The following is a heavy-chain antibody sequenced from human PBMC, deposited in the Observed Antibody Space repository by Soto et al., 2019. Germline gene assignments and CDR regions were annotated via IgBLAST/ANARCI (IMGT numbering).Heavy chain of an antibody. CDR2: ISSSSSYI. Sequence: EVQLVESGGGLVKPGGSLRLSCAASGLTFSSYSMNWVRQAPGKGLEWVSSISSSSSYIYYADSVKGRFTISRDNAKNSLYLQMNSLRAEDTAVYYCARDTLVGATPFDYWGQGTLVTVSS. D-gene: IGHD1-26*01. CDR3: ARDTLVGATPFDY. V-gene: IGHV3-21*01. CDR1: GLTFSSYS. J-gene: IGHJ4*02.